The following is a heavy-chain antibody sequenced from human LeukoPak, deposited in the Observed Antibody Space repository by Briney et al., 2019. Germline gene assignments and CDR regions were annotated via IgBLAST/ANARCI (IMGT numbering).Heavy chain of an antibody. CDR2: IKQDGSAK. CDR3: ATGGVGATSPLFIDY. Sequence: QSGGSLRLSCAASGFTFSSYWMSWVRQAPGKGLEWVANIKQDGSAKYYVDSVKGRFTISRDNAKKSLYLQMNRLRAEDTAVYYCATGGVGATSPLFIDYWGQGTLVTDSS. D-gene: IGHD1-26*01. V-gene: IGHV3-7*05. CDR1: GFTFSSYW. J-gene: IGHJ4*02.